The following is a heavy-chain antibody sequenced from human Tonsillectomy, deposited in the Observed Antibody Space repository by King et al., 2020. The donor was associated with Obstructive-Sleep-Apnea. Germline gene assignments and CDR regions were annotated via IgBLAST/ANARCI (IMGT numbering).Heavy chain of an antibody. V-gene: IGHV3-30*04. J-gene: IGHJ4*02. CDR1: GFTFISYV. CDR3: ARDNILAASDFYFDY. CDR2: ILNGGIKK. D-gene: IGHD3-9*01. Sequence: VQLVESGGGVVQPVRSRRLSCAASGFTFISYVIHWVRQAKGKRRELVALILNGGIKKYCTEFVKGRITISRHNSKKTLYLQMNSLRAEDTAVYYCARDNILAASDFYFDYWGQGTLVTVSS.